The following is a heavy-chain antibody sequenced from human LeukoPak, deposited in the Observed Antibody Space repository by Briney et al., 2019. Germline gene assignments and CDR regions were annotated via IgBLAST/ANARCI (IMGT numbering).Heavy chain of an antibody. Sequence: AASVKVSCKASGGTFSSYAISWVRQAPGQGLECMGGIIPIFGTANYAQKFQGRVTITTDESTSTAYMELSSLRSEDTAVYYCASRLYYYDSSGHDAFDIWCQGTMVTGSS. CDR2: IIPIFGTA. D-gene: IGHD3-22*01. J-gene: IGHJ3*02. CDR1: GGTFSSYA. V-gene: IGHV1-69*05. CDR3: ASRLYYYDSSGHDAFDI.